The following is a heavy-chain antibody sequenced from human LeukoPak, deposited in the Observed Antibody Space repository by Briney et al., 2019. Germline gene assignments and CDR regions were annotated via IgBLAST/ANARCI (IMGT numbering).Heavy chain of an antibody. D-gene: IGHD6-13*01. CDR3: ARGPSRSSLSRFDP. Sequence: PGGSPRLSCAASGFSFSTYSTNWVRQAPGKGLEWVSCISSSGTKYYADSVKGRFTTSRDNGKSALFLEMNSLRDEDTAVYYCARGPSRSSLSRFDPWGRGPVHSVSS. J-gene: IGHJ5*02. V-gene: IGHV3-48*02. CDR2: ISSSGTK. CDR1: GFSFSTYS.